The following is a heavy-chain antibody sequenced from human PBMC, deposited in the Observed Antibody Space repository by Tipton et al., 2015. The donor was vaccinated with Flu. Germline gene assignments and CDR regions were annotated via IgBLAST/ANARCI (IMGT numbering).Heavy chain of an antibody. CDR2: ISAYNGDI. Sequence: QVQLVQSGGEVKKPGASVKVSCKASGYIFTNYGINWVRQGPGQGLEWMGWISAYNGDINYAQKLQGRTTMTTDTSTSTAYMELRSLTSDDTAVYYCASGSSRLGELSPWGQGTLVTVSS. CDR1: GYIFTNYG. D-gene: IGHD3-16*02. CDR3: ASGSSRLGELSP. J-gene: IGHJ5*02. V-gene: IGHV1-18*01.